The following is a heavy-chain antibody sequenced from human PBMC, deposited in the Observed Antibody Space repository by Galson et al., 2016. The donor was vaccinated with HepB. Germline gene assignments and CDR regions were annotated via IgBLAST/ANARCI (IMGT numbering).Heavy chain of an antibody. J-gene: IGHJ4*02. CDR3: ARDGDVPSDYYDSSGRGYFDY. CDR1: GFTFGSNW. V-gene: IGHV3-30*03. D-gene: IGHD3-22*01. CDR2: ISYDGSHK. Sequence: SLRLSCAGSGFTFGSNWMTWVRQAPGKGLEWVAVISYDGSHKYYADSVKGRFTISRDNSKDTLYLQMNSLRAEDTAVYYCARDGDVPSDYYDSSGRGYFDYWGQGTLVTVSS.